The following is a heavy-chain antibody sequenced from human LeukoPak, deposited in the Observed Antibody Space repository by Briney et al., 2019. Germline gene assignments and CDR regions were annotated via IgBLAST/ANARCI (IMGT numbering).Heavy chain of an antibody. D-gene: IGHD5-18*01. CDR2: IYTSGST. J-gene: IGHJ4*02. CDR1: GGSISSGSYY. Sequence: PSQTLSLTCTVSGGSISSGSYYWSWIRQPAGKGLEWIGRIYTSGSTNYNPSLKSRVTISVDTSKKQLSLKLSSVTAADTAVYYCARSGIQLWPSSFDYWGQGTLVTVSS. V-gene: IGHV4-61*02. CDR3: ARSGIQLWPSSFDY.